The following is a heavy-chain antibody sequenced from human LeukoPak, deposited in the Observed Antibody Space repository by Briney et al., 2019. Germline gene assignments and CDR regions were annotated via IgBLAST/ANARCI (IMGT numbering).Heavy chain of an antibody. CDR3: ARDLGQYYDTSDNWFDP. Sequence: GGSLRLSCAASGFTFSDYNMRWIRQAPGKGLEWVSSISRSGSTKYYADSVKGRFTISRDNAKNTLNLQMNSLRAEDTAVYYCARDLGQYYDTSDNWFDPWGQGTLVTVSS. V-gene: IGHV3-11*04. CDR2: ISRSGSTK. CDR1: GFTFSDYN. J-gene: IGHJ5*02. D-gene: IGHD3-22*01.